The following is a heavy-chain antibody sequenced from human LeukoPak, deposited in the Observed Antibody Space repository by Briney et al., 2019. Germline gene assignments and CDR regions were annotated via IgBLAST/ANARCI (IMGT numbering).Heavy chain of an antibody. Sequence: ASVKVSCKASGYTFTSYGISWVQQAPGQGLEWMGWISAYNGNTNYAQKLQGRVTMTTDTSTSTAYMELRSLRSDDTAVYYCSRAHSYSSGWSGYSDYWGQGTLVTVSS. J-gene: IGHJ4*02. CDR3: SRAHSYSSGWSGYSDY. V-gene: IGHV1-18*01. D-gene: IGHD6-19*01. CDR1: GYTFTSYG. CDR2: ISAYNGNT.